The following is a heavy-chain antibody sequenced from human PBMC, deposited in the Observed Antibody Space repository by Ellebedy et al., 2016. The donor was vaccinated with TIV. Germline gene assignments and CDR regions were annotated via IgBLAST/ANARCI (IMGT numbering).Heavy chain of an antibody. CDR1: GFTFSGYW. CDR2: ITPDGST. Sequence: GESLKISCAASGFTFSGYWMQWVRHSPGEGLVWVSRITPDGSTAYADSVKGRFTISRDNAKNTLFLQMNSLRAEDSGVYYCARDRRNEDVRGRGHDYWGQGTLVTVSS. D-gene: IGHD1-1*01. CDR3: ARDRRNEDVRGRGHDY. J-gene: IGHJ4*02. V-gene: IGHV3-74*01.